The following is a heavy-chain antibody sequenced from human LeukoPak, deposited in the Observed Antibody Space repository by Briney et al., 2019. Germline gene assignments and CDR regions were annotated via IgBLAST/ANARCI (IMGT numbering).Heavy chain of an antibody. CDR2: ISGSGGST. V-gene: IGHV3-23*01. D-gene: IGHD6-6*01. CDR1: GFTFSSYA. CDR3: AKDYSSSGTYYYMDV. J-gene: IGHJ6*03. Sequence: GGSLRLSCAASGFTFSSYAMSWVRQAPGKGLEWVSAISGSGGSTYYADSVKGRFTISRDNSKNTLYLQMNSLRAEDTAVYYCAKDYSSSGTYYYMDVWGKGTTVTVSS.